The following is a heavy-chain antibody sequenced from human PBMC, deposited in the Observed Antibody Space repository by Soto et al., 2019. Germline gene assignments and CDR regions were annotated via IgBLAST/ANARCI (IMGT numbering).Heavy chain of an antibody. CDR3: ARGAMVRGVITVYFDY. CDR1: GGSVSSGSYY. D-gene: IGHD3-10*01. Sequence: SSETLSLTCTVSGGSVSSGSYYWSWIRQPPGKGLEWIGYIYYSGSTNYNPSLKSRVTISVDTSKNQFSLKLSSVTAADTAVYYCARGAMVRGVITVYFDYWGQGTLVTVSS. V-gene: IGHV4-61*01. J-gene: IGHJ4*02. CDR2: IYYSGST.